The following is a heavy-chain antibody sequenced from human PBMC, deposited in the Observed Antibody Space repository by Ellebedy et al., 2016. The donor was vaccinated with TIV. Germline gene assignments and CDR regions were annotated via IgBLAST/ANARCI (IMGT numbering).Heavy chain of an antibody. D-gene: IGHD3-3*01. CDR2: VSRGREA. J-gene: IGHJ4*02. Sequence: GGSLRLPXAVSGFTFSISGMTWVRQRPRKGLEWVATVSRGREAYYADPFKGRFFISRDNDLNSVFLQLNNLRVEDTAVYYCSRDGREWSRDCWGQGTLVTVSS. CDR3: SRDGREWSRDC. V-gene: IGHV3-21*06. CDR1: GFTFSISG.